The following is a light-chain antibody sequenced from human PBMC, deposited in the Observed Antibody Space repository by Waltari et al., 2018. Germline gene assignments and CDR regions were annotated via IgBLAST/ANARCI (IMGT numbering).Light chain of an antibody. CDR3: SSYTSSSTQV. CDR1: SSDVGGYNY. J-gene: IGLJ1*01. V-gene: IGLV2-14*01. Sequence: QYALTQPHSVSGSPGQSITISRTGTSSDVGGYNYVSWYQQHPGKAPKRMIYDVSNRPSGVSNRFSGSKSGNTASLTISGLQAEDEADYYCSSYTSSSTQVFGTGTKVTVL. CDR2: DVS.